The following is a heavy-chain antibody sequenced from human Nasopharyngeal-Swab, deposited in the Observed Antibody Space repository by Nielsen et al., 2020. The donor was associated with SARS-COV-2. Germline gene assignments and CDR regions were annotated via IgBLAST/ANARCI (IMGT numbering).Heavy chain of an antibody. V-gene: IGHV3-23*01. CDR2: LSGSGGNT. J-gene: IGHJ5*02. CDR3: AKVGNDYGDYWFDP. CDR1: GFTFSSYA. D-gene: IGHD4-17*01. Sequence: GESLKISCAASGFTFSSYAMSWVRQAPGKGLEWVSALSGSGGNTYYADAVKGRFTISRDNSKNTLYLQMNSLRAEDTAVSYCAKVGNDYGDYWFDPWGQGTLVTVSS.